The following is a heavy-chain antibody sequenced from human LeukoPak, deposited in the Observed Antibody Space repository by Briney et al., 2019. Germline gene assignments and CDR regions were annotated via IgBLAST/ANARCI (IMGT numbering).Heavy chain of an antibody. D-gene: IGHD3-3*01. CDR2: VYYSGST. V-gene: IGHV4-39*07. J-gene: IGHJ4*02. Sequence: SETLSLTCTVSGGSISRSNYYWGWIRQPPGKGLEWIGSVYYSGSTYYNPSLKSRVTISVDTSKNQFSLKLTSVTAADTAVYFCARAGGFFSPFGYWGQGTLVTVSS. CDR3: ARAGGFFSPFGY. CDR1: GGSISRSNYY.